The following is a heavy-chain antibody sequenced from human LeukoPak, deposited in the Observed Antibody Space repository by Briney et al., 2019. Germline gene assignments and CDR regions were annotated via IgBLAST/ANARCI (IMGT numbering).Heavy chain of an antibody. CDR1: GGSISSYY. Sequence: KPSETLSLTCTVSGGSISSYYWSWIRQPPGKGLEWIGYIFYSGSTNYNPSLKSRVTISVDTSKTQFSLKLSSVTAADTAVYYCARGGLDYYDSSGYYLQYYFDYWGQGTLVTVSS. CDR3: ARGGLDYYDSSGYYLQYYFDY. J-gene: IGHJ4*02. D-gene: IGHD3-22*01. CDR2: IFYSGST. V-gene: IGHV4-59*01.